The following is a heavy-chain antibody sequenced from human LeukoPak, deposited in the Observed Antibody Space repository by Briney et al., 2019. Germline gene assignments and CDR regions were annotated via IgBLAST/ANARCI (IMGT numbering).Heavy chain of an antibody. V-gene: IGHV1-18*01. CDR2: ISVYNGNT. J-gene: IGHJ4*02. CDR3: ARGGNSGWRTPNDDY. Sequence: GASVKVSCKASGYTFTSYDISWLRQAPGQGLEWMGWISVYNGNTNYAQKLQGRVTMTTDTSTSTAYMELRSLRSDDTAVYYCARGGNSGWRTPNDDYWGQGTLVTVSS. D-gene: IGHD6-19*01. CDR1: GYTFTSYD.